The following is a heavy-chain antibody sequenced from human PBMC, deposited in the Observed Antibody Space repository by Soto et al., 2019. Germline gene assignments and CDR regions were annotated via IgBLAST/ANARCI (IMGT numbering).Heavy chain of an antibody. D-gene: IGHD2-2*01. CDR2: INPKNGDA. Sequence: QVQLVQSGAEVRKPGASVTVSCKASGYSFTDYYIHWVRQAPGQGLEWMGWINPKNGDAKYAQQFQGRVAWTRDTSISTAYMDLARLRADDTAVYYCARERPVRLEVCDFWGQGALVTVSS. CDR3: ARERPVRLEVCDF. V-gene: IGHV1-2*02. J-gene: IGHJ4*02. CDR1: GYSFTDYY.